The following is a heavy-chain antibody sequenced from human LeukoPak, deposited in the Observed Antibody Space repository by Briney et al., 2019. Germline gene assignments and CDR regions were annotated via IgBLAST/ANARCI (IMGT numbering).Heavy chain of an antibody. Sequence: PGGSLRLSCAASGFTFSSYGMHWVRQAPGKGLEWVAVISYDGSNKYYADSVKGRFTISRDNSKNTLFLQMNSLRPEDTAVYYCAKPATYDSSGYFQPIGYWGQGTLVTVSS. D-gene: IGHD3-22*01. J-gene: IGHJ4*02. CDR3: AKPATYDSSGYFQPIGY. CDR2: ISYDGSNK. V-gene: IGHV3-30*18. CDR1: GFTFSSYG.